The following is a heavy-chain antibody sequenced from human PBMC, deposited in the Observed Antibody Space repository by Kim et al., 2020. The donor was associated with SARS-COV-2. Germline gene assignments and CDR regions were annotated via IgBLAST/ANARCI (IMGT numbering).Heavy chain of an antibody. V-gene: IGHV1-8*01. D-gene: IGHD6-19*01. CDR2: MNPNSGNT. J-gene: IGHJ4*02. Sequence: ASVKVSCKASGYTFTSYDINWVRQATGQGLEWMGWMNPNSGNTGYAQKFQGRVTMTRNTSISTAYMELSSLRSEDTAVYYCARGTRVQWLLTKYYFDYWGQGTLVTVPS. CDR1: GYTFTSYD. CDR3: ARGTRVQWLLTKYYFDY.